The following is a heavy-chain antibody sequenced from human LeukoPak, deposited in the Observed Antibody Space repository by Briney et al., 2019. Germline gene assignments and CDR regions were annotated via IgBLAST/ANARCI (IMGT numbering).Heavy chain of an antibody. CDR1: GYTFTSYY. CDR3: ARPTRGYSYGYDFDY. CDR2: INPSGGST. J-gene: IGHJ4*02. Sequence: ASVEVSCKASGYTFTSYYMHWVRQAPGQGLEWMGIINPSGGSTSYAQKFQGRVTMTRDTSTSTVYMELSSLRSEDTAVYYCARPTRGYSYGYDFDYWGQGTLVTVSS. D-gene: IGHD5-18*01. V-gene: IGHV1-46*01.